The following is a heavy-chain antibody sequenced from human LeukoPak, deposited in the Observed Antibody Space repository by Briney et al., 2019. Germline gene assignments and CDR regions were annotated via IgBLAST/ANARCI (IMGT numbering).Heavy chain of an antibody. CDR2: ISSSGNNK. CDR1: GLTFSGYF. V-gene: IGHV3-11*01. D-gene: IGHD2-15*01. CDR3: ARESQWSVVY. Sequence: GGSLRLSCAASGLTFSGYFMGWVRQAPGKGLEWVSYISSSGNNKYYADSVKGRFTISRDKAKNSLYLQMNSLRAEDTAVYYCARESQWSVVYWGQRALVTASS. J-gene: IGHJ4*02.